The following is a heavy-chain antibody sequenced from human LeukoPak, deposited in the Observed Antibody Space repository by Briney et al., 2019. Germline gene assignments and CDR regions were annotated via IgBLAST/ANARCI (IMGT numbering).Heavy chain of an antibody. CDR3: ARSKAGGY. CDR1: GFTFNKYW. D-gene: IGHD3-10*01. Sequence: PGGSLRLSGAASGFTFNKYWMTWVRQAPGKGLEWVANVNQDGTEKYYVDSVKGRFNISRDNAKNSLYLHMNSLRAEDTAVYYCARSKAGGYWGQGTLVIVST. V-gene: IGHV3-7*01. CDR2: VNQDGTEK. J-gene: IGHJ4*02.